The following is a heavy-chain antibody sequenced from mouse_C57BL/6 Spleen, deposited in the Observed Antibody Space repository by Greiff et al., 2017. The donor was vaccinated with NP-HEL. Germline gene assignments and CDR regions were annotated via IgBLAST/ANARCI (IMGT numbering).Heavy chain of an antibody. CDR3: ARIITTVVGNFDY. V-gene: IGHV1-7*01. CDR1: GYTFTSYW. Sequence: VKLMESGAELAKPGASVKLSCKASGYTFTSYWMHWVKQRPGQGLEWIGYINPSSGYTKYNQKFKDKATLTADKSSSTAYMQLSSLTYEDSAVYYCARIITTVVGNFDYWGQGTTLTVSS. D-gene: IGHD1-1*01. CDR2: INPSSGYT. J-gene: IGHJ2*01.